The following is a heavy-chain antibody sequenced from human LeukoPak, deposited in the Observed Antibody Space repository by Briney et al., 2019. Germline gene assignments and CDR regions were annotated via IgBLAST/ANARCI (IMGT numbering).Heavy chain of an antibody. D-gene: IGHD1-7*01. V-gene: IGHV3-74*01. CDR1: GFTFSSSW. CDR2: INTDGSST. Sequence: GGSLRLSCAASGFTFSSSWMHWVRQAPGKGLVWVSRINTDGSSTTYADSVKGRYTISRDNSKNTLYLQMNSLRAEDTAVYYCASIITQTTGGWFDPWGQGTLVTVSS. J-gene: IGHJ5*02. CDR3: ASIITQTTGGWFDP.